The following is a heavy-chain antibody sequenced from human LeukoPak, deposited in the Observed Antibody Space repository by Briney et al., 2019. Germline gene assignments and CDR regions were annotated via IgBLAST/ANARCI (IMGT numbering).Heavy chain of an antibody. CDR2: IWYDGSPE. J-gene: IGHJ4*02. CDR1: GFNFSAYG. Sequence: GGSLRLSCAASGFNFSAYGMHWVRQAPGKGLEWVSVIWYDGSPEYYADSVKGRFSIYRDNSKNTVYLQMNSLRVEDRAVYYCARDFSSWVPGYWGQGTLVTVSP. CDR3: ARDFSSWVPGY. V-gene: IGHV3-33*01. D-gene: IGHD6-13*01.